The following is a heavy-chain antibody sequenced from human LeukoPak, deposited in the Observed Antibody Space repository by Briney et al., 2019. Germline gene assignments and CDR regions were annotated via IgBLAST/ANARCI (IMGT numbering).Heavy chain of an antibody. Sequence: GGSLRLSCAASGFTFSRYWMSWVRQAPGKGLEWVSGISWNSGSIGYADSVKGRFTISRDNAKNSLYRQMNSLRAEDTALYYCAKDIKHYWGVDYWGQGTLVTVSS. J-gene: IGHJ4*02. V-gene: IGHV3-9*01. CDR1: GFTFSRYW. D-gene: IGHD7-27*01. CDR2: ISWNSGSI. CDR3: AKDIKHYWGVDY.